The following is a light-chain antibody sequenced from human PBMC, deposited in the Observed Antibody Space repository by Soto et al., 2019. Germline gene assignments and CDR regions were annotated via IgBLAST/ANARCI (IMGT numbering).Light chain of an antibody. CDR3: QQYGSSST. J-gene: IGKJ1*01. Sequence: EIFLTQSPGTLSLSLWEIATLSCRASQSVRGSYLAWYQQKPGQAPRLLIFGAASRATGIPDRFSGRGSGTDFTLTISRLEPEDFAVYYCQQYGSSSTFGQGTKVDI. CDR1: QSVRGSY. V-gene: IGKV3-20*01. CDR2: GAA.